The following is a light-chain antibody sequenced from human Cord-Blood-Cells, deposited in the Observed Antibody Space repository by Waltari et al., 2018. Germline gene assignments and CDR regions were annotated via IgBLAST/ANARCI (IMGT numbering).Light chain of an antibody. Sequence: QSALTQPASVSGSPGQSITISCTGTSSDVGSYNLVSWYQQNTGKAPMLMIYEGSKRPSGFSTRFSGSTSGSSASLTIAGLQDADEANYYCYSYAGSRVFGGGTKMTVL. J-gene: IGLJ3*02. V-gene: IGLV2-23*01. CDR3: YSYAGSRV. CDR1: SSDVGSYNL. CDR2: EGS.